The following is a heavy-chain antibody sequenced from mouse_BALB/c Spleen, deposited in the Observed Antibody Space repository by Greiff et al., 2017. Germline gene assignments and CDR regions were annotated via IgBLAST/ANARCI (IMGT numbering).Heavy chain of an antibody. CDR2: ISSGGSYT. Sequence: EVMLVESGGDLVKPGGSLKLSCAASGFTFSSYGMSWVRQTPDKRLEWVATISSGGSYTYYPDSVKGRFTISRDNAKNTLYLQMSSLKSEDTAMYYCARPHYERGYFDVWGAGTTVTVSS. CDR1: GFTFSSYG. D-gene: IGHD2-4*01. J-gene: IGHJ1*01. V-gene: IGHV5-6*01. CDR3: ARPHYERGYFDV.